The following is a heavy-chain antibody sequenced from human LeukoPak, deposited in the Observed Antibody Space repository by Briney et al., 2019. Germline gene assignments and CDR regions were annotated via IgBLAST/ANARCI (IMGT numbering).Heavy chain of an antibody. V-gene: IGHV1-18*01. D-gene: IGHD1-7*01. J-gene: IGHJ4*02. CDR1: GYTFTSYG. CDR3: ARAELHYFIVTAYYFDY. CDR2: ISAYNGNT. Sequence: ASVKVSCKASGYTFTSYGISWVRRAPGQGLEWMGWISAYNGNTNYAQKLQGRVTMTTDTSTSTAYMELRSLRSDDTAVYYCARAELHYFIVTAYYFDYWGQGTLVTVSS.